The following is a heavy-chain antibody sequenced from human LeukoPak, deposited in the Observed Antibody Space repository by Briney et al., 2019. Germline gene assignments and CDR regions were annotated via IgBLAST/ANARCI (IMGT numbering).Heavy chain of an antibody. D-gene: IGHD3-10*01. Sequence: ASVKVSCKASGGTFSSYAISWVRQAPGQGLEWMGGIIPIFGTANYAQKFQGRVTITADESTSTAYMELSSLRSEDTAVYYCARPKGDYYYCYYMDVWGKGTTVTVSS. CDR3: ARPKGDYYYCYYMDV. V-gene: IGHV1-69*13. J-gene: IGHJ6*03. CDR2: IIPIFGTA. CDR1: GGTFSSYA.